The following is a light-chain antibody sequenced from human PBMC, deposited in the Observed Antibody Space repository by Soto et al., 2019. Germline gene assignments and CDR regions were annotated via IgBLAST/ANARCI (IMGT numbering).Light chain of an antibody. CDR2: EVS. J-gene: IGLJ2*01. CDR1: SSDIAGYNY. V-gene: IGLV2-8*01. Sequence: QSVLTQPPSASGSPGQSVTISCTGTSSDIAGYNYVSWYQQHPGKAPKLMIHEVSKRPSGVPDRFSGSKSGNTASLTVSGLQAEDEADYYCSSYAGNNNLVFGGGTKVTVL. CDR3: SSYAGNNNLV.